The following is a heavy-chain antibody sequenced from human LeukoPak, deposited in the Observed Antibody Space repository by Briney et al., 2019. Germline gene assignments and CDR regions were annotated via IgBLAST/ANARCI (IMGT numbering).Heavy chain of an antibody. CDR3: ARERGGYDWGVWFGSDYYYYYYMDV. CDR2: INPSGGST. J-gene: IGHJ6*03. CDR1: GYTFTSYY. D-gene: IGHD5-12*01. Sequence: ASVKVSCKASGYTFTSYYMHWVRQAPGQGLEWMGIINPSGGSTSYAQKFQGRVTMTRDMSTSTVYMELSSLRSEDTAVYYCARERGGYDWGVWFGSDYYYYYYMDVWGKGTTVTVSS. V-gene: IGHV1-46*01.